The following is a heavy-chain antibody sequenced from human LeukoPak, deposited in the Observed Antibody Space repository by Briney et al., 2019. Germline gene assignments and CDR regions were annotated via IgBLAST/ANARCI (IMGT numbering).Heavy chain of an antibody. D-gene: IGHD2-15*01. J-gene: IGHJ4*02. CDR2: IKQDGSEK. CDR3: ARGLGYCSGGSCPMGV. Sequence: GGSLRLSCAASGFTFSSDWMSWVRQAPGKGREWVANIKQDGSEKYYVDSVKGRFTISRDNAKNSLYLQMNSLRAEDTAVYYCARGLGYCSGGSCPMGVWGQGTLVTVSS. CDR1: GFTFSSDW. V-gene: IGHV3-7*01.